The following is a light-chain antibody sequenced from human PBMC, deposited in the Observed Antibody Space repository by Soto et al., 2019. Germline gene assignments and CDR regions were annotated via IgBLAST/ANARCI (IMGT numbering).Light chain of an antibody. J-gene: IGKJ2*01. CDR2: GGS. CDR3: QQYGSSPMYT. CDR1: QSVRSTY. Sequence: EIVLTQSPGTLSLSPGERATLSRRASQSVRSTYLAWYQQKPGQAPRLLIYGGSSRATGIPDRFSGSGSGTDFTLTISRLEPEDFAVYYCQQYGSSPMYTFGQGTKLEIK. V-gene: IGKV3-20*01.